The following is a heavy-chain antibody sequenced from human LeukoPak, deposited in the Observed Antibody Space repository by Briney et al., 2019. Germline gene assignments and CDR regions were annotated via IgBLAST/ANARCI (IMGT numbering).Heavy chain of an antibody. CDR1: GGTFSSYA. Sequence: SVKVSCKASGGTFSSYAISWVRQAPGQGLEWMGGIIPIFGTANYAQKFQGRVTITADESTSTTYMELSSLRSEDTAVYYCARATTVIINWFDPWGQGTLVTASS. J-gene: IGHJ5*02. CDR2: IIPIFGTA. CDR3: ARATTVIINWFDP. D-gene: IGHD4-17*01. V-gene: IGHV1-69*13.